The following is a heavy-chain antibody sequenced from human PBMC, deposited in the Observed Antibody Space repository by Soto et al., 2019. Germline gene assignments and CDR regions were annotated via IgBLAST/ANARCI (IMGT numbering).Heavy chain of an antibody. Sequence: PSETLSLTCTVSGGSISSYYWSWIRQPPGKGLEWIGCIYYSGSTNYNPSLKSRVTISVDTSKNQFALNLRSVTAADTAVYYCARGRWRQLIYFDYWGQGTLVTVSS. CDR1: GGSISSYY. CDR3: ARGRWRQLIYFDY. CDR2: IYYSGST. J-gene: IGHJ4*02. V-gene: IGHV4-59*01.